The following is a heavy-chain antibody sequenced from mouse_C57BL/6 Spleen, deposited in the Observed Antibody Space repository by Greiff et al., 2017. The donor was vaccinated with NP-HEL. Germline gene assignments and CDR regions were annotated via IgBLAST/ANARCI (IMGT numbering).Heavy chain of an antibody. V-gene: IGHV1-54*01. CDR1: GYAFTNYL. Sequence: QVHVKQSGAELVRPGTSVKVSCKASGYAFTNYLIEWVKQRPGQGLEWIGVINPGSGGTNYNEKFKGKATLTADKSSSTAYMQLSSLTSEDSAVYFCARYDGYYYWYFDVWGTGTTVTVSS. CDR3: ARYDGYYYWYFDV. J-gene: IGHJ1*03. D-gene: IGHD2-3*01. CDR2: INPGSGGT.